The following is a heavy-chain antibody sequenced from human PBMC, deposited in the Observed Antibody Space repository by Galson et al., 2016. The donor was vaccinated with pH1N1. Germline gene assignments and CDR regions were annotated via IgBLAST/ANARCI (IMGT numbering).Heavy chain of an antibody. D-gene: IGHD6-13*01. Sequence: TLSLTCTVSGGSISSGTYYWNWIRQHPGKGLEWIGCISYSGSTYYNPSLKSRITISVDTSKNQFSLKLSSVTAADTAVYYCARTTAAAGTFYFDYWGQGTLVTVSS. CDR1: GGSISSGTYY. J-gene: IGHJ4*02. CDR3: ARTTAAAGTFYFDY. CDR2: ISYSGST. V-gene: IGHV4-31*03.